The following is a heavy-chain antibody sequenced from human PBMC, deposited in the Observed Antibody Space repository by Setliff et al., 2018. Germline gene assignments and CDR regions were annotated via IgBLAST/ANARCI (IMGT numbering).Heavy chain of an antibody. V-gene: IGHV4-31*03. J-gene: IGHJ5*02. CDR2: IYYSGST. Sequence: TSETLSLTCTVSGGSISSGGYYWSWIRQHPGKGLEWIGYIYYSGSTYYNPSLKSRVTISVDMSKNQFSLKLSSVTAADTAVYYWARVTGYYDFWSGYYRGSGWFDPWGQGTLVTVSS. CDR1: GGSISSGGYY. CDR3: ARVTGYYDFWSGYYRGSGWFDP. D-gene: IGHD3-3*01.